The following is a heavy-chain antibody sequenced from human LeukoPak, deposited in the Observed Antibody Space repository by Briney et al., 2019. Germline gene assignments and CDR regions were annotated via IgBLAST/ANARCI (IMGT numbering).Heavy chain of an antibody. J-gene: IGHJ3*02. CDR3: ARIWLRAFDT. V-gene: IGHV5-51*01. CDR1: GYSFTNYW. CDR2: IYPDDSDT. Sequence: GESLKISCKGSGYSFTNYWSAWVRQMPGKSLEWMGIIYPDDSDTRYSPSFQGQVTISADKSISTAYLQWSSLKASDTAMYYCARIWLRAFDTWGQGTMVTVSS. D-gene: IGHD3-16*01.